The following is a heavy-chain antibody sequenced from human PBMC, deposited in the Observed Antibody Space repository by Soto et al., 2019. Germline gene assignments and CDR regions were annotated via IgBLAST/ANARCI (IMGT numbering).Heavy chain of an antibody. D-gene: IGHD5-18*01. CDR2: IYYSGST. Sequence: QLQLQESGPGLVKPSETLSLTCTVSGGSISSSSYYWGWIHQPPGKGLEWIGSIYYSGSTYYNPSLKSRVTISVDTSKNQFSLKLSSVTAADTAVYYCARQGDTAMVYDYWGQGTLVTVSS. V-gene: IGHV4-39*01. CDR1: GGSISSSSYY. CDR3: ARQGDTAMVYDY. J-gene: IGHJ4*02.